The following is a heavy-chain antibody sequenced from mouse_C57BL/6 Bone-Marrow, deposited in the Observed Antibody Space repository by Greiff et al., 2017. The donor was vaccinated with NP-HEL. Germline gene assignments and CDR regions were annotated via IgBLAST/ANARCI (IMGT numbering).Heavy chain of an antibody. CDR2: INPDSSTI. D-gene: IGHD1-1*01. V-gene: IGHV4-1*01. Sequence: EVSVVESGGGLVQPGGSLKLSCAASGIDFSRYWMSWVRRAPGKGLEWIGEINPDSSTINYAPSLKDKFIISRDNAKNTLYLQMSKVRSEDTALYYCARKGKITTVVATGAMDYWGQGTSVTVSS. CDR3: ARKGKITTVVATGAMDY. CDR1: GIDFSRYW. J-gene: IGHJ4*01.